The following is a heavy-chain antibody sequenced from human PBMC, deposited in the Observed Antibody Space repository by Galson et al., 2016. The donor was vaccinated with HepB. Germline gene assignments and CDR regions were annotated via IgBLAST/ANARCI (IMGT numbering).Heavy chain of an antibody. CDR1: GGSISPFF. CDR2: IYYSGTT. Sequence: ETLSLTCTVSGGSISPFFWSWIRQPPGKGLEWIAYIYYSGTTNYNPSLNSRVTISLDTSKSQFSLKLTSVTAADTAVYYCARFLIATTGTTKPNTFDYWGQGTLVTVSS. V-gene: IGHV4-59*12. D-gene: IGHD1/OR15-1a*01. CDR3: ARFLIATTGTTKPNTFDY. J-gene: IGHJ4*02.